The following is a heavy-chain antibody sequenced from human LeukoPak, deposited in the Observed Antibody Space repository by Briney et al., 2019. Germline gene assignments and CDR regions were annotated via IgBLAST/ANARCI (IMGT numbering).Heavy chain of an antibody. D-gene: IGHD3-22*01. CDR3: ARGYYDSSGYYYNDY. V-gene: IGHV1-2*06. CDR2: INPNSGGA. Sequence: ASVKVSCKASGYTFTGYYMHWVRQAPGQGLEWMGRINPNSGGANYAQKFQGRVTMTRDTSINTAYMELSRLRSDDTAVYYCARGYYDSSGYYYNDYWGQGTLVTVSS. J-gene: IGHJ4*02. CDR1: GYTFTGYY.